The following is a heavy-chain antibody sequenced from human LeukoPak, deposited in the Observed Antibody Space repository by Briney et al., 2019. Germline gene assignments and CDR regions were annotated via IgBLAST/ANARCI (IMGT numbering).Heavy chain of an antibody. CDR2: ISSAGTT. CDR3: ARDLEAVNTYYFDY. D-gene: IGHD4-11*01. Sequence: GGSLRLSCAASGFTLSRSYMSWVRQAPGKGLEWVSIISSAGTTYYADSVKGRFTISRDNSKNTVYLQVNSLRDEDTAVYYCARDLEAVNTYYFDYWGQGTMVTVSS. V-gene: IGHV3-66*01. J-gene: IGHJ4*02. CDR1: GFTLSRSY.